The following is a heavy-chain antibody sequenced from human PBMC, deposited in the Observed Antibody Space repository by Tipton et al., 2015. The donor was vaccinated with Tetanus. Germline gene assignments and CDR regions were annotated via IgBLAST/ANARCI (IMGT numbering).Heavy chain of an antibody. Sequence: LRLSCSVSGGSITPYYWTWIRQPPGKGLEWIGYIFYGGATNYNPSLGGRLTISVDTSKNQFSLKLTSVTAADTAVYFCARDSNFYSYSYKGMDVWGQGTTVTVSS. V-gene: IGHV4-59*01. CDR1: GGSITPYY. CDR3: ARDSNFYSYSYKGMDV. D-gene: IGHD4-11*01. J-gene: IGHJ6*02. CDR2: IFYGGAT.